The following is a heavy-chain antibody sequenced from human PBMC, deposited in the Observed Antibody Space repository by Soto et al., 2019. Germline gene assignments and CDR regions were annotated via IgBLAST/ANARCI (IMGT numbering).Heavy chain of an antibody. CDR3: AGAAPGTGYFDY. CDR1: GYTITELS. V-gene: IGHV1-24*01. J-gene: IGHJ4*02. CDR2: LDPEDGET. Sequence: ASVKVSCKVSGYTITELSMHWVRQAPGKGLEWMGGLDPEDGETIYAQKLQGRVTVTEDTSTDTAYMELRSLRSEDTAMYYCAGAAPGTGYFDYWGQGTLVTVSS. D-gene: IGHD6-13*01.